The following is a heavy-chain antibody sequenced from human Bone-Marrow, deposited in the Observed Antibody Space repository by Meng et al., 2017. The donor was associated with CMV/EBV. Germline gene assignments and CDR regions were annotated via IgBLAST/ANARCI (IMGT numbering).Heavy chain of an antibody. Sequence: SVKVSCKASGGTFSSYTISWVRQAPGQGLEWMGGIIPIFGTANYAQKFQGRVTITTDESTSTAYMELSSLRSEDTAVYYCAIGGNSDGCFGYWGQGTLVTVSS. CDR3: AIGGNSDGCFGY. V-gene: IGHV1-69*05. CDR1: GGTFSSYT. D-gene: IGHD4-23*01. CDR2: IIPIFGTA. J-gene: IGHJ4*02.